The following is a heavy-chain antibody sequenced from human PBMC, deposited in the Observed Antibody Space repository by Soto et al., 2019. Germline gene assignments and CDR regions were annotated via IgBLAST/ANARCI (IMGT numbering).Heavy chain of an antibody. Sequence: GGSLRLSCAASGFTFSSYEMNWVRQAPGKGLEWVSYISSSGSTIYYADSVKGRFTISRDNAKNSLYLQVNSLRAEDTAVYYCARGYDSSGYHDYWGQGTLVTVSS. CDR1: GFTFSSYE. J-gene: IGHJ4*02. CDR2: ISSSGSTI. D-gene: IGHD3-22*01. V-gene: IGHV3-48*03. CDR3: ARGYDSSGYHDY.